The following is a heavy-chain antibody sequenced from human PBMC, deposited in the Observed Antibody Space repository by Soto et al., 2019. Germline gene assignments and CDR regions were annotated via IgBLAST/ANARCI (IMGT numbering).Heavy chain of an antibody. V-gene: IGHV1-18*01. CDR2: ISAYNGNT. Sequence: ASLKVSCKASGYTFTSYCISWVLQAPGQGLEWMGWISAYNGNTNYAQKLQGRVTMTTDTSTSTAYMELRSLRSDDTAVYYCAIPRDPGLGPGVLDYWGQGTLVTVSS. J-gene: IGHJ4*02. CDR3: AIPRDPGLGPGVLDY. D-gene: IGHD2-8*01. CDR1: GYTFTSYC.